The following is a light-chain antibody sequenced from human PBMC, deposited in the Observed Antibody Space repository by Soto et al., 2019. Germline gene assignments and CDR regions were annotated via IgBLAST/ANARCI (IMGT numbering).Light chain of an antibody. CDR2: WAS. V-gene: IGKV4-1*01. J-gene: IGKJ1*01. Sequence: DIVMTQSPDSLAVSLGERATINCKSSQSILYSPNNKNYLAWYQQKPGQPPKLLIYWASTRESGVPDRFSGSGSGKDFTLTIGSLQAEDVAVYYCPHYLNTPQNFGQGTKVEIK. CDR3: PHYLNTPQN. CDR1: QSILYSPNNKNY.